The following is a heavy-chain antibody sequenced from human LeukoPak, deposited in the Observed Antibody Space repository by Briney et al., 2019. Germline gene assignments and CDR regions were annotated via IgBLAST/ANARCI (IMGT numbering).Heavy chain of an antibody. D-gene: IGHD5-24*01. CDR2: MSGVGGNT. CDR3: AKTSRWERDYFDY. V-gene: IGHV3-23*01. J-gene: IGHJ4*02. Sequence: GGSLRLSCAGSAPIFSSYAMSWVRQAPGKGLEWVSAMSGVGGNTFYTDSVRGRFTISRDNSKNTLYLQMNSLRAEDTAIYYCAKTSRWERDYFDYWGQGTLVTVSS. CDR1: APIFSSYA.